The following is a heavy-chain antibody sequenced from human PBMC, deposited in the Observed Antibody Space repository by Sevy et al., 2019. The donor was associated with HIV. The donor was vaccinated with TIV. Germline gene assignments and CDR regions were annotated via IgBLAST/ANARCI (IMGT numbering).Heavy chain of an antibody. CDR3: AGDGSSSKRGINWFDP. Sequence: SETLSLTCTVSGGSISSYYWSWIRQPPGKGLEWIGYIYYSGSTNYNPSLKSRVTISVDTSKNQFSLKLSSVTAADTAVYYCAGDGSSSKRGINWFDPWGQGTLVTVSS. D-gene: IGHD6-6*01. V-gene: IGHV4-59*01. CDR2: IYYSGST. CDR1: GGSISSYY. J-gene: IGHJ5*02.